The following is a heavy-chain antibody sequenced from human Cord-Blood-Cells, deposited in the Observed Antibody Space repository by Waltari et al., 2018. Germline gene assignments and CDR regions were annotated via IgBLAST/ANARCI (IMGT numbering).Heavy chain of an antibody. V-gene: IGHV1-69*01. CDR3: AREVVRRLDAFDI. D-gene: IGHD3-10*02. CDR1: GATFSSYA. Sequence: QVQLVQSGAEVKRPGSSVKVSCKASGATFSSYAISWVRQAPGQGLEWMGGIIPIFGTANYAQKFQGRVTITADESTSTAYMELSSLRSEDTAVYYCAREVVRRLDAFDIWGQGTMVTVSS. CDR2: IIPIFGTA. J-gene: IGHJ3*02.